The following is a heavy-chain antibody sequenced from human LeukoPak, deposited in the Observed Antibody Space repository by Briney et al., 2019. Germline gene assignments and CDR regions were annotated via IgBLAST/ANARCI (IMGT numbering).Heavy chain of an antibody. Sequence: ASVKVSCKASGYSFSTHWMHWVRQAPGQGLEWMGIINPSGGFTSYAQKLQGRVTVTRDMSTSTVYMELSNLRSDDTAVYYCAISVLRYFDWSTNYYFDYWGQGTLVTVSS. V-gene: IGHV1-46*01. CDR1: GYSFSTHW. CDR2: INPSGGFT. CDR3: AISVLRYFDWSTNYYFDY. D-gene: IGHD3-9*01. J-gene: IGHJ4*02.